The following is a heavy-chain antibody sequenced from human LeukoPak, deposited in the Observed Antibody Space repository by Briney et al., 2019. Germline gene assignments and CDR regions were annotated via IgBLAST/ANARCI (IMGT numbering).Heavy chain of an antibody. V-gene: IGHV3-7*01. D-gene: IGHD5-24*01. CDR1: GFTFSSDW. CDR2: IKQDGSEK. Sequence: PGGSLRLSCAASGFTFSSDWMSWVRQAPGKGLEWVANIKQDGSEKYYVDSVKGRFTISRDNAKNSRYLQMNSLRAEDTAVYYCARDGYTYDYWGQGALVTVSS. CDR3: ARDGYTYDY. J-gene: IGHJ4*02.